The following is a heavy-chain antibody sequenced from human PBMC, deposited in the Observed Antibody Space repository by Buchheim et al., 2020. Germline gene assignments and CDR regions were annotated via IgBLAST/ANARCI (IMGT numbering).Heavy chain of an antibody. CDR1: GFTFGSYW. Sequence: EMQLVESGGGLVQPGGSLRLSCAASGFTFGSYWMSWVRQAPGKGLEWVANIKQDGSEKYYVDSVKGRFTISRDNAKNSLYLQMNSLRAEDTALYYCAHLPGGAYWYFDLWGRGTL. CDR3: AHLPGGAYWYFDL. CDR2: IKQDGSEK. D-gene: IGHD2-2*01. J-gene: IGHJ2*01. V-gene: IGHV3-7*01.